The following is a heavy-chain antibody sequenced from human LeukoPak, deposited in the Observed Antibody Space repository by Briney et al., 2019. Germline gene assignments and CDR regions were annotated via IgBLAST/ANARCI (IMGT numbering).Heavy chain of an antibody. J-gene: IGHJ5*02. CDR2: IYSGDST. D-gene: IGHD2-21*02. CDR1: GFTVNNNY. V-gene: IGHV3-66*01. Sequence: GGSLRLSCTASGFTVNNNYMIWVRQAPGKGLEWVSVIYSGDSTYYTDSVKGRFTISRDNSKNTLYLQMNSLRAEDTAVYYCAGKNIVVVTASLHYWLVPWGQGTLVTVSS. CDR3: AGKNIVVVTASLHYWLVP.